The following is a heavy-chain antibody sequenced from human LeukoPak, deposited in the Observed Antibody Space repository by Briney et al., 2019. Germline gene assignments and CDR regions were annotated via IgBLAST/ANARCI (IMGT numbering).Heavy chain of an antibody. V-gene: IGHV1-46*01. CDR2: INPSGDGT. J-gene: IGHJ5*02. Sequence: ASVKVSCKASGYTFTNYYMHWVRQAPGQGLEWMGIINPSGDGTSYAQKFQGRFTMTRDMSTSTVYMELSSLRSDDTAVYYCAKESFGWFDPWGQGTLVTVSS. D-gene: IGHD1-26*01. CDR3: AKESFGWFDP. CDR1: GYTFTNYY.